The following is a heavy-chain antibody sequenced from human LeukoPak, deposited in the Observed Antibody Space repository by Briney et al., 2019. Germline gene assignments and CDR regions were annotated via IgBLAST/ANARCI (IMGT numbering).Heavy chain of an antibody. CDR1: GFTFSTYW. V-gene: IGHV3-74*01. CDR2: IKADGSIK. Sequence: GGSLRLSCAASGFTFSTYWMHWVRQAPGKGLEWVSRIKADGSIKSSADAVKGRFTISRDTFKNTLFLQMNSLSAGDTAHYYCVRGVRPSVGMDVWGQGTTLIVSS. CDR3: VRGVRPSVGMDV. D-gene: IGHD6-6*01. J-gene: IGHJ6*02.